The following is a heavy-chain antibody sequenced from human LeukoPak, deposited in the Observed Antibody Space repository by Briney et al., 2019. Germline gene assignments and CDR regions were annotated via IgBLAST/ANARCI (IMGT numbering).Heavy chain of an antibody. V-gene: IGHV3-23*01. CDR1: GFTFSNYA. D-gene: IGHD6-19*01. CDR2: ISASGDST. CDR3: AKLNIGWYEDY. J-gene: IGHJ4*02. Sequence: GGTLRLSCAGSGFTFSNYAMSWVRQAPGKGLEWVSAISASGDSTYYADSVKGRFTISRDNSKNTLYVQMNSLRAEDTAVYYCAKLNIGWYEDYWGQGTLVTVSS.